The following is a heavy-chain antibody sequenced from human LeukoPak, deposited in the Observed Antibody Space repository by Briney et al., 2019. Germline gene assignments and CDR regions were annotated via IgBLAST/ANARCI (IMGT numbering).Heavy chain of an antibody. Sequence: GGSLRLSCAASGLTFSRYWMSWVRQAPGKGLEWVSAISGSGGSTYYADSVKGRFTISRDNSKNTLYLQMNSLRAEDTAVYYCAKSLQLWDSWDFDYWGQGTLVTVSS. CDR1: GLTFSRYW. CDR2: ISGSGGST. CDR3: AKSLQLWDSWDFDY. D-gene: IGHD5-18*01. V-gene: IGHV3-23*01. J-gene: IGHJ4*02.